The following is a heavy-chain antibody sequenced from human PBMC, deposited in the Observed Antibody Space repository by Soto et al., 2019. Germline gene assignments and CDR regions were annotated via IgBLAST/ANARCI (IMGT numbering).Heavy chain of an antibody. CDR1: GGTFSSYA. Sequence: ASVKVSCKASGGTFSSYAISWVRQAPEQGLEWMGWISPYTGNTHSATKVQGRLTMTTDTSTSTAYMDLGSLTSDDTAVYYCVMVDNYVTPTPQDVWGQGTTVTVS. CDR2: ISPYTGNT. J-gene: IGHJ6*02. D-gene: IGHD3-16*01. CDR3: VMVDNYVTPTPQDV. V-gene: IGHV1-18*01.